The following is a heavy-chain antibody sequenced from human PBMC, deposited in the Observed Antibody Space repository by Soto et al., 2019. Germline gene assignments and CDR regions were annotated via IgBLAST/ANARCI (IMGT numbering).Heavy chain of an antibody. Sequence: SVKVSCKAYGGTFSRYAISWVRQAPGQGLEWMGGITPIFGTANYAQKFQGRVAITADESTRTSYMELRSLRSGDTAVYYCARGWGYDTSDYYYAYWGQGTLVTV. CDR1: GGTFSRYA. J-gene: IGHJ4*02. CDR3: ARGWGYDTSDYYYAY. CDR2: ITPIFGTA. D-gene: IGHD3-22*01. V-gene: IGHV1-69*13.